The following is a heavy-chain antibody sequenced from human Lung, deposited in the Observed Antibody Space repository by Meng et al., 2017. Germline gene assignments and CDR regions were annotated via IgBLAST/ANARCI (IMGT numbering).Heavy chain of an antibody. CDR1: GFTFSNAW. CDR2: IKSKPDGETT. V-gene: IGHV3-15*01. J-gene: IGHJ4*02. Sequence: EGQLVESGGGLVKPGGSLRLSCEGAGFTFSNAWMTWVRQVPGKRLEWVGRIKSKPDGETTDYAAPVKGRFAISRDDSKNTAYLQMNSLKTEDTAVYYCTGHIDYWGQGTLVTVSS. CDR3: TGHIDY.